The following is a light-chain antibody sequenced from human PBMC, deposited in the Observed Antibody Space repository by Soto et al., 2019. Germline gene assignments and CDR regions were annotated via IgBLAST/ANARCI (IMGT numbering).Light chain of an antibody. V-gene: IGKV1-5*01. CDR2: DAS. Sequence: DIQMTQSPSTLSASVGDRVTITCRASQSISSWLAWYQQKPGKAPKLLIYDASSLESGVPSRFSGSGSGTEFTLTISSLQPDDFATYYRQQYNSYWTFGYGTKSDIK. J-gene: IGKJ1*01. CDR1: QSISSW. CDR3: QQYNSYWT.